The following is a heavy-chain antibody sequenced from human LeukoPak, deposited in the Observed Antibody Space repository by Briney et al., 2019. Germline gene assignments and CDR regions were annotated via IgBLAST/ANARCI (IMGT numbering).Heavy chain of an antibody. CDR1: GFTVSSYW. CDR2: IKQDGSEK. V-gene: IGHV3-7*01. D-gene: IGHD6-13*01. J-gene: IGHJ6*02. CDR3: ARDSGTHYGSSWYYGMDV. Sequence: GGSLRLSCAASGFTVSSYWMSWVRQAAGKGREWVANIKQDGSEKYYVDSVKGRFTVSRDNAKNSLYLQMNSLRAEDTAVYYCARDSGTHYGSSWYYGMDVWGQGTTVTVSS.